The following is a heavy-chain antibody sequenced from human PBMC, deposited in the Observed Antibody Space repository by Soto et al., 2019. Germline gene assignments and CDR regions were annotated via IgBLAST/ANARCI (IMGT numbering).Heavy chain of an antibody. J-gene: IGHJ4*02. CDR3: ARAAPGYSSSWYFDY. Sequence: QVQLQESGPGLVKPSQTLSLTCTVSGGSISSGGYYWSWIRQHPGKGLEWIGYIYYSGSTYYNPSLKSRVTRSVDTSKNQFSLKLSSVTAADTAVYYCARAAPGYSSSWYFDYWGQGTLVTVSS. D-gene: IGHD6-13*01. CDR1: GGSISSGGYY. CDR2: IYYSGST. V-gene: IGHV4-31*03.